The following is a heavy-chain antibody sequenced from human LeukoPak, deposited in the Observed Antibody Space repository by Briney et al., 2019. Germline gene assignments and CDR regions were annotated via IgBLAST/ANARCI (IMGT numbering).Heavy chain of an antibody. CDR1: GYTFTSYY. CDR3: ARNAYYYDSSGYDIDY. V-gene: IGHV1-46*01. D-gene: IGHD3-22*01. Sequence: ASVKVSCKASGYTFTSYYMHWVRQAPGQGLEWMGIINPSGGSTSYAQKFQGRVTMTRDMSTSTVYMELSSLRSEDTAVYYCARNAYYYDSSGYDIDYWGQGTLVTVSS. J-gene: IGHJ4*02. CDR2: INPSGGST.